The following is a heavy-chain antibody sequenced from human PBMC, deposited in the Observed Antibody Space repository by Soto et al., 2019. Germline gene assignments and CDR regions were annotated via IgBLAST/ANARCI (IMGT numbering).Heavy chain of an antibody. J-gene: IGHJ5*02. Sequence: PGGSLRLSCAASGFTFSSYGMHWVRQAPGKGLEWVAVISYDGSNKYYADSVKGRFTISRDNSKSTLYLQMNSLRAEDTAVYYCAKDAGRYSNKDESWSRPGWSDPSGKGTLVTLAS. CDR3: AKDAGRYSNKDESWSRPGWSDP. CDR2: ISYDGSNK. CDR1: GFTFSSYG. D-gene: IGHD4-4*01. V-gene: IGHV3-30*18.